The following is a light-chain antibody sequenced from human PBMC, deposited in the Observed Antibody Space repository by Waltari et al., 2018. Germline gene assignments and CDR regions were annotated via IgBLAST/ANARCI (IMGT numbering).Light chain of an antibody. CDR3: LQDYNYPWT. Sequence: AIQMTQSPSSLSASVGVRFTITCRASQGIRYDLGWYQQKPGKAPKLLIYAASSLQSGVPSRFSGGGAGTEFTLTISSLQPEDFATYYCLQDYNYPWTFGQGTKVEIK. V-gene: IGKV1-6*01. CDR1: QGIRYD. J-gene: IGKJ1*01. CDR2: AAS.